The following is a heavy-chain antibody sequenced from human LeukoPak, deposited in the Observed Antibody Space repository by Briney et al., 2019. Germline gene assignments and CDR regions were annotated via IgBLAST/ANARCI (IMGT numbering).Heavy chain of an antibody. CDR3: ARVYRWLLNHDAFDI. CDR2: IYHSGST. CDR1: GYSISSGYY. D-gene: IGHD3-22*01. J-gene: IGHJ3*02. V-gene: IGHV4-38-2*02. Sequence: PSETLSLTCTVSGYSISSGYYWGWIRQPPGKGLEWIGSIYHSGSTYYNPSLKSRVTISVDTSKNQFSLKLSSVTAADTAVYYCARVYRWLLNHDAFDIWGQGTMVTVSS.